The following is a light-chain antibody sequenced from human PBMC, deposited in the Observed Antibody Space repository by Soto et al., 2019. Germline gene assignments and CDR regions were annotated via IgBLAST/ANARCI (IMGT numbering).Light chain of an antibody. J-gene: IGKJ2*01. Sequence: EIVLTQSPATLSLSPGERATLSCRASQSVSSYLAWYQQKPGQAPRLLIYDASNRATGIPARFSGSGSGTDFTLTISSLEPEDFAVYYCQQRSNWPPVRAFGQGTKLEIK. CDR1: QSVSSY. V-gene: IGKV3-11*01. CDR3: QQRSNWPPVRA. CDR2: DAS.